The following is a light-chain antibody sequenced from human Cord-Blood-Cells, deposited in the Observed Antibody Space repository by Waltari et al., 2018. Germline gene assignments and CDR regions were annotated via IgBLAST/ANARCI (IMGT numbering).Light chain of an antibody. CDR2: EVS. J-gene: IGLJ2*01. CDR1: RSDVGSYNL. CDR3: CSYAGSSTVV. V-gene: IGLV2-23*02. Sequence: QSALTQPASVSGSPGQSITISCTGTRSDVGSYNLVSWYQQHPGKAPNLRIYEVSKRPSGVSNRFSGSKSGNTASLTISGLQAEDEADYYCCSYAGSSTVVFGGGTKLTVL.